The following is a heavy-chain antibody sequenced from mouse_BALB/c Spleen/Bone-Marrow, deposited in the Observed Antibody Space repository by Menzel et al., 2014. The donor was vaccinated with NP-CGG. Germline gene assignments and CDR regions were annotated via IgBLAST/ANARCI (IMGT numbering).Heavy chain of an antibody. CDR3: TRCDCYFYAMDY. J-gene: IGHJ4*01. D-gene: IGHD2-3*01. V-gene: IGHV1-9*01. Sequence: QVQLQQSGAELIKPGASVKISCNATGYTFSSHWIEWVEQRPGHALKWFGVILTGSGSSNYNEKFKVKAMFTADTSSNTAYRKLSSLTSEDAADYYCTRCDCYFYAMDYWGQGTSVTVSS. CDR1: GYTFSSHW. CDR2: ILTGSGSS.